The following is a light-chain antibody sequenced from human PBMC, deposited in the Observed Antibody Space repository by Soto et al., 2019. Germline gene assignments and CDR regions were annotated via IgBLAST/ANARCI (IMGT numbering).Light chain of an antibody. Sequence: EIVLTQSPGTLSLSPGERATVFCRASQGVESRYLAWFQQKPGQAPRLLIYGASRRATGVPDRFSGSGSGTDFTLTITRLEPEDFAVYYCHRYDTSSWTFGQGTKVEI. J-gene: IGKJ1*01. CDR3: HRYDTSSWT. V-gene: IGKV3-20*01. CDR1: QGVESRY. CDR2: GAS.